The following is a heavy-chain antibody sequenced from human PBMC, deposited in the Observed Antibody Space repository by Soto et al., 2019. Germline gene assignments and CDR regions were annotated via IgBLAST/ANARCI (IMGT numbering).Heavy chain of an antibody. Sequence: QVQLVQSGAEVKKPGASVKVSCKASRYTFISYDINWVRQATGQGLEWMGWMNPKSANTGYAQKFQGRVTMTRNTSISTDYMELSSLISEDTDVYYCARSPSWETTVTPYYFDYWGQGTLVTVSS. CDR3: ARSPSWETTVTPYYFDY. J-gene: IGHJ4*02. D-gene: IGHD4-4*01. CDR1: RYTFISYD. CDR2: MNPKSANT. V-gene: IGHV1-8*01.